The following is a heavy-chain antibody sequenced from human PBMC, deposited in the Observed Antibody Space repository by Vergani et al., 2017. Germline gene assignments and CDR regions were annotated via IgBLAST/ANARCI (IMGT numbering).Heavy chain of an antibody. J-gene: IGHJ3*02. V-gene: IGHV4-34*01. Sequence: QVQLQQWGAGLLKPSETLSLTCAVYGGSFSGYYWSWIRQPPGKGLGWIGEINHSGSTNYNTSLKSQVTISADTSKTHSSLKLSSVTAADTTVYYCARGLCTNGVCSVKTTLDAFDIWGQGTMVTVSS. D-gene: IGHD2-8*01. CDR3: ARGLCTNGVCSVKTTLDAFDI. CDR2: INHSGST. CDR1: GGSFSGYY.